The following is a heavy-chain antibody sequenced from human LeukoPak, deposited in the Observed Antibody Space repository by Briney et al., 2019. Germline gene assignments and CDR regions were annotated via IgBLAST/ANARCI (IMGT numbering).Heavy chain of an antibody. D-gene: IGHD1-1*01. Sequence: GGSLRLSCAASGFTFSSYGMHWVRQAPGKGLEWVAVIWYDGSNKYYADSVKGRFTISRDNSKNTLYLQMNSLRAEDTAVYYWGRDWKRTFDYLGQGTLATVSS. J-gene: IGHJ4*02. CDR2: IWYDGSNK. V-gene: IGHV3-33*01. CDR3: GRDWKRTFDY. CDR1: GFTFSSYG.